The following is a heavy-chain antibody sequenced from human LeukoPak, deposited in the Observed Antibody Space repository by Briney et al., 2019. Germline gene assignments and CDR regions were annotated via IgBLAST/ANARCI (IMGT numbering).Heavy chain of an antibody. J-gene: IGHJ5*02. CDR2: IYYSGST. Sequence: SETLSLTCTVSGDPISSYYWSWIRQPPGKGLEWIGSIYYSGSTNYNPSLKSRVTISVDTSKNQFSLKLSSVTAADTAVYYCARINVDTAMVPDWFDPWGQGTLVTVSS. CDR1: GDPISSYY. V-gene: IGHV4-59*01. D-gene: IGHD5-18*01. CDR3: ARINVDTAMVPDWFDP.